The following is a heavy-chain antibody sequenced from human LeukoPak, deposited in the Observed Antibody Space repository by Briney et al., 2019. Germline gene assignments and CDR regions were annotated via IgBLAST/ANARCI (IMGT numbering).Heavy chain of an antibody. D-gene: IGHD3-16*01. V-gene: IGHV5-51*01. CDR3: ARHTGEGSHFQH. CDR2: IYPGDSDT. CDR1: GFTFTNYW. Sequence: GESLKISCKASGFTFTNYWIGWVRQMPGKGLEWMGIIYPGDSDTRYSPSFRGQVIISADKSIRTAYLQWTSLKASDTAMYYCARHTGEGSHFQHWGQGSLVTVSS. J-gene: IGHJ1*01.